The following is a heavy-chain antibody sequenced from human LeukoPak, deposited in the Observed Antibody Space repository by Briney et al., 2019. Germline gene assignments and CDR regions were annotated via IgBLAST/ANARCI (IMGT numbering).Heavy chain of an antibody. D-gene: IGHD3/OR15-3a*01. V-gene: IGHV3-23*01. CDR3: ARQTGSGLFILP. CDR1: GFTFSSYG. CDR2: ISGSGGST. Sequence: PGGSLRLSCAASGFTFSSYGMSWVRQAPGKGLEWVSAISGSGGSTYYADSVKGRFTISRDNSKNTLNLQMNSLRAEDTAVYYCARQTGSGLFILPGGQGTLVTVSS. J-gene: IGHJ4*02.